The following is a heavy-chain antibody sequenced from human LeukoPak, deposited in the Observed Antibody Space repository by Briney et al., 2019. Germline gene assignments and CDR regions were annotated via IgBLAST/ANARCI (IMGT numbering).Heavy chain of an antibody. V-gene: IGHV3-30-3*02. CDR3: AKPHYSGSGSHSREDY. CDR1: GFTFSSYA. J-gene: IGHJ4*02. CDR2: ISYDGSNK. Sequence: GGSLRLSCAASGFTFSSYAMHWVRQAPGKGLEWVAVISYDGSNKYYADSVKGRFTISRDNSKITVYLQMSSLRAEDTAVYYCAKPHYSGSGSHSREDYWGQGTLVTVSS. D-gene: IGHD3-10*01.